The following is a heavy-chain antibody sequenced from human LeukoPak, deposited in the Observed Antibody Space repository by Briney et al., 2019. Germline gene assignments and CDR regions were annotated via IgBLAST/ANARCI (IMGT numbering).Heavy chain of an antibody. J-gene: IGHJ4*02. CDR2: INPNSGGT. D-gene: IGHD3-10*01. CDR3: ARGTACYGSGSNLNT. Sequence: ASVKVSCEASGYTFTVYYINWVRQAPGQGLEWMGWINPNSGGTNYAQKFQDRVTMTRDTSITTAYMELSSLRFDDTAVYYCARGTACYGSGSNLNTWGQGTLVTVSS. V-gene: IGHV1-2*02. CDR1: GYTFTVYY.